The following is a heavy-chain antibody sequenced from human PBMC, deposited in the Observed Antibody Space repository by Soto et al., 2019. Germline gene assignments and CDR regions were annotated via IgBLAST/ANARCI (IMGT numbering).Heavy chain of an antibody. J-gene: IGHJ5*01. D-gene: IGHD2-8*01. CDR3: ARDQSVDIVLMVFAANSAS. CDR1: GYTFTSYG. V-gene: IGHV1-18*01. CDR2: ISAYNGNT. Sequence: ASVKVSCKASGYTFTSYGISWVRQAPGQGLEWMGWISAYNGNTNYAQKLQGRVTMTTDTSTSTAYMELRSLRSDDTAVYYCARDQSVDIVLMVFAANSASWGNETLVTVAS.